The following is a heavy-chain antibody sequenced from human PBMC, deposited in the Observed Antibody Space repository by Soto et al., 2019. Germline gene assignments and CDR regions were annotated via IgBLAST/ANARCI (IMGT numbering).Heavy chain of an antibody. Sequence: QLVESGGSLLQAGGSTRLSCLVSGFTVGRHDMAWVRQAPGKGLEWASIIQSGGATYYPDSAQGRFTISRDNSKNTVYLQMNSLRVEDTGVYSCVRVLYDSGVVDFWGQGSLITVS. J-gene: IGHJ4*02. CDR1: GFTVGRHD. D-gene: IGHD5-12*01. V-gene: IGHV3-53*01. CDR3: VRVLYDSGVVDF. CDR2: IQSGGAT.